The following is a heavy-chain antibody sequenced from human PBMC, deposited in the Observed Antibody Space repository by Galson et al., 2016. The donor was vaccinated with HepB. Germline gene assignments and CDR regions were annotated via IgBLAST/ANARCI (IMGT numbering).Heavy chain of an antibody. CDR2: IYYSGST. Sequence: SETLSLTCTVSGGSISSSYFWGWIRQTPGKGLEWIGSIYYSGSTYYNPSLKSRVTISVDTSKNQFSLKLTSVTAADTAVYYCAQLWFYLQHWGQGTLVTVSS. J-gene: IGHJ1*01. D-gene: IGHD5-18*01. CDR1: GGSISSSYF. CDR3: AQLWFYLQH. V-gene: IGHV4-39*01.